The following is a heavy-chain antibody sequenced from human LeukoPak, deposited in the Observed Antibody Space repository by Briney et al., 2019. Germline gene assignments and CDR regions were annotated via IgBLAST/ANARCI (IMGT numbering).Heavy chain of an antibody. J-gene: IGHJ4*02. V-gene: IGHV3-11*01. CDR2: ISSSGSTI. CDR1: GFTFSDYY. D-gene: IGHD2-2*01. CDR3: AKEPDLLGYCSSTSCSNDY. Sequence: GGSLRLSCAASGFTFSDYYMSWIRQAPGKGLEWVSYISSSGSTIYYADSVKGRFTISRDNSKNTLYLQMNSLRAEDTAVYYCAKEPDLLGYCSSTSCSNDYWGQGTLVTVSS.